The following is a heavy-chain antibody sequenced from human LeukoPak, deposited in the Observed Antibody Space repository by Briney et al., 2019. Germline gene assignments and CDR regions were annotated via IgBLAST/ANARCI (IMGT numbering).Heavy chain of an antibody. D-gene: IGHD5-12*01. V-gene: IGHV3-9*01. Sequence: PGRSLRLSCAASGFSFDGYAMHWVRQASGKGLEWVSGISWNSGSIAYADSVKGRFTISRDNAKNSLYLQMNSLRAEDTALYYCAKLDGRGYYGVDVWGQGTTVTVSS. CDR2: ISWNSGSI. CDR3: AKLDGRGYYGVDV. CDR1: GFSFDGYA. J-gene: IGHJ6*02.